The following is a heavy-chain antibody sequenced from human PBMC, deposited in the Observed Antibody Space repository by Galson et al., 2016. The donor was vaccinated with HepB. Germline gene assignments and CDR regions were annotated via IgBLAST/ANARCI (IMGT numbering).Heavy chain of an antibody. Sequence: PALVKPTQTLTLTCTISGLSLNRDGVGVGWIRQSPGKALEWLAIIYWDDDTRYRPSLKSRLTITKDTSKNQVVLTMTNMHPVDTATSYCSHRPGPETGCWGQGTLVTVSS. CDR1: GLSLNRDGVG. CDR2: IYWDDDT. J-gene: IGHJ4*02. D-gene: IGHD3-9*01. CDR3: SHRPGPETGC. V-gene: IGHV2-5*02.